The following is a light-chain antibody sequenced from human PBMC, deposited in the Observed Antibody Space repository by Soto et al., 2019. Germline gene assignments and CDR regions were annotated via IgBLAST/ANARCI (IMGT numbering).Light chain of an antibody. CDR3: QQRSNWPPGGT. Sequence: EIVLTQSPVTLSLSPGEGATLSCRASQSVSGYLAWYQQKPGQAPRLLINDASNRATGIPARFSGSGSGTDFTLTISSLEPEDFAVYYCQQRSNWPPGGTFGQGTKLEI. J-gene: IGKJ2*02. V-gene: IGKV3-11*01. CDR2: DAS. CDR1: QSVSGY.